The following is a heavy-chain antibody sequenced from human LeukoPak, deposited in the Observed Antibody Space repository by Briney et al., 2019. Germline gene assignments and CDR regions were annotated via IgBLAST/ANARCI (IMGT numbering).Heavy chain of an antibody. CDR1: GGSMSGYY. CDR3: ARSSTGSYFDY. J-gene: IGHJ4*02. V-gene: IGHV4-59*01. D-gene: IGHD3-3*02. CDR2: MYYSGST. Sequence: SETLSLTCTVSGGSMSGYYWSWIRQPPGKGLEWIGYMYYSGSTKYNPPLKSRVTISVDTSKNQFSLKLSSVTAADTAVYYCARSSTGSYFDYWGQGTLVTVSS.